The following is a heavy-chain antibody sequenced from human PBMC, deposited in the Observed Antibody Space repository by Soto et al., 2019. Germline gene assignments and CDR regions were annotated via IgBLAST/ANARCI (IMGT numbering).Heavy chain of an antibody. V-gene: IGHV4-34*01. J-gene: IGHJ5*02. CDR1: GGSFSGYY. CDR3: ARGAPPITMVRGVILSGYNWFDP. Sequence: QVQLQQWGAGLLKPSETLSLTCAVYGGSFSGYYWSWIRQPPGKGLEWIGEINHSGSTNYNPSLQSRVTISVDTSKNQFSLKLSSVTAADTAVYYCARGAPPITMVRGVILSGYNWFDPWGQGTLVTVSS. CDR2: INHSGST. D-gene: IGHD3-10*01.